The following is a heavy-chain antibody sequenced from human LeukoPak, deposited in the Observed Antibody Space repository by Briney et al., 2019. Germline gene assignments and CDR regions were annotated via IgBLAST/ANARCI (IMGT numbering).Heavy chain of an antibody. CDR3: ARQDSGDRAVFDI. CDR2: IYTSGST. J-gene: IGHJ3*02. V-gene: IGHV4-4*09. CDR1: GGSISSYY. D-gene: IGHD7-27*01. Sequence: PSETLSLTCTVSGGSISSYYWSWIRQPPGKGLEWIGYIYTSGSTNYNPSLKSRVTISVDTSKNQFSLKLSSVTAADTAVYYCARQDSGDRAVFDIWGQGTMVTVSS.